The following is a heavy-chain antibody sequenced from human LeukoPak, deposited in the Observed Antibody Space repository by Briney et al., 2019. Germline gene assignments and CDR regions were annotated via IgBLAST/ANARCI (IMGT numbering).Heavy chain of an antibody. CDR1: GFTFDDYG. D-gene: IGHD3-10*01. CDR3: ARVKGIWFGEFDY. Sequence: GGSLRLSCAASGFTFDDYGMSCVRQAPRKGLEWVSGINWNGGSTGYADSVKGRFTISRDNAKNSLYLQMNSLRAEDTALYYCARVKGIWFGEFDYWGQGTLVTVSS. CDR2: INWNGGST. V-gene: IGHV3-20*04. J-gene: IGHJ4*02.